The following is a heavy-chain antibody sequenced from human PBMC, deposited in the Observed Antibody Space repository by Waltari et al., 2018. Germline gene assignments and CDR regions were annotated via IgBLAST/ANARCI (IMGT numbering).Heavy chain of an antibody. CDR3: ARLFVDLFTGAHGAFDV. Sequence: HVQLVESGGGVVQPGRSLRLSCAASVFIFSSPAMHWVRQAPGKGLEWVAVISYDGSDKYYADSVKGRFSISRDNSRNTLYLQMNSLRAEDTAVYYCARLFVDLFTGAHGAFDVWGQGTMVTVSS. V-gene: IGHV3-30*04. CDR1: VFIFSSPA. J-gene: IGHJ3*01. CDR2: ISYDGSDK. D-gene: IGHD3-9*01.